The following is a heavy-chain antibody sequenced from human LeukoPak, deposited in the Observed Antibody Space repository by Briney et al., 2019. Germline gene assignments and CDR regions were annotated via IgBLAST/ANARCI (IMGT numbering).Heavy chain of an antibody. CDR2: ISYDGSNK. V-gene: IGHV3-30-3*01. J-gene: IGHJ4*02. CDR1: GFTFSSYA. CDR3: ARDGQLYYDYVWGSYLDY. D-gene: IGHD3-16*02. Sequence: RSGRSLRLSCAASGFTFSSYAMHWVRQAPGKGREGVAVISYDGSNKYYADSVKGRFTISRDNSKNPLYLQMNSLRAEDTAVYYCARDGQLYYDYVWGSYLDYWGQGTLVTVSS.